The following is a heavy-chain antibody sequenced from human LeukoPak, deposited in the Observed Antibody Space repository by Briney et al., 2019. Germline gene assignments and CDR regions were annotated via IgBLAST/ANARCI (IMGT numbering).Heavy chain of an antibody. D-gene: IGHD2-2*03. V-gene: IGHV4-59*01. J-gene: IGHJ6*02. CDR2: IYYIGST. CDR3: ARQLDNSYYGMDV. CDR1: GGSITNYY. Sequence: SETLSLTCTVSGGSITNYYWSWIRQPPGKGLEWIGYIYYIGSTNYSPSLKSRVTISVDRSKNQFSLKVSSVTAADTAVYYCARQLDNSYYGMDVWGQGTTVTASS.